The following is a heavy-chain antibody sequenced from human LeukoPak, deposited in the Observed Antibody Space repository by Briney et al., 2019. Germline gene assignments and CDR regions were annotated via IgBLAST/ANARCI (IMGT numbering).Heavy chain of an antibody. V-gene: IGHV1-24*01. Sequence: ASVKVSCKVSGYTLTELSLHWVRQAPGKGFEWMGGFDPEDGETIYEQKFQGRVTMTEDTSIDIAYMELSSLTSEDTAVYYCTTGDIEVPGPLFDSWGQGTLITVSS. CDR1: GYTLTELS. CDR2: FDPEDGET. D-gene: IGHD6-19*01. J-gene: IGHJ4*02. CDR3: TTGDIEVPGPLFDS.